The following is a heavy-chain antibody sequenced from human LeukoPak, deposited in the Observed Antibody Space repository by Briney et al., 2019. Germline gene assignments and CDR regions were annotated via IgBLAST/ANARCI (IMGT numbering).Heavy chain of an antibody. Sequence: PSETLSLTCTVSGGSISSYYWSWIRQPAGKGPEWIGRIYTSGSTNYNPSLKSRVTMSVDTSKNQFSLKLSSVTAADTAVYYCARVDPSGLAFYAFDIWGQGTMVTVSS. CDR2: IYTSGST. D-gene: IGHD5-12*01. J-gene: IGHJ3*02. CDR1: GGSISSYY. V-gene: IGHV4-4*07. CDR3: ARVDPSGLAFYAFDI.